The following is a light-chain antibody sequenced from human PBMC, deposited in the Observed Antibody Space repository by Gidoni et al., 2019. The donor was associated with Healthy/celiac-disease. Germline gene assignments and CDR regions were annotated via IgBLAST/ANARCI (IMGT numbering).Light chain of an antibody. V-gene: IGKV3-11*01. CDR1: QSVSSF. CDR2: DAS. Sequence: EIVLTQSPATLSLSPGERATRSCRASQSVSSFLAWYQQKPGQAPRLLIYDASNRATGIPARFIGSGSGTDFTLTISSLEPEDFAVYYCQQRSNWPPTFGGGTKVEIK. CDR3: QQRSNWPPT. J-gene: IGKJ4*01.